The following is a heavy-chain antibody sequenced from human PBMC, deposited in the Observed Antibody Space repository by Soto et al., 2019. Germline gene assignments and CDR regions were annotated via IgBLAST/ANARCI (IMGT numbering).Heavy chain of an antibody. CDR3: AREESAHYDYWSGSNWFDP. J-gene: IGHJ5*02. CDR2: ISYDGSNK. V-gene: IGHV3-30-3*01. CDR1: GFTFSSYA. Sequence: GGSLRLSCAASGFTFSSYAMHWVRQAPGKGLEWVAVISYDGSNKYYADSVKSRFTISRDNSKNTLYLQMNSLRAEDTAVYYCAREESAHYDYWSGSNWFDPWGQGTLVTV. D-gene: IGHD3-3*01.